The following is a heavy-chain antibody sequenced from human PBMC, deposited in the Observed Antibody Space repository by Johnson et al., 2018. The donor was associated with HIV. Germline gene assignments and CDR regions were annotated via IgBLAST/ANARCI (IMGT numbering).Heavy chain of an antibody. D-gene: IGHD4-17*01. J-gene: IGHJ3*02. CDR2: ISSSGGTI. Sequence: QEKLVESGGGLVKPGGSLRLSCAASRFTFSDYYMSWIRQTPGKGLEWVSYISSSGGTIYYADSVKGRFSISRDNSKNTLYLQMNSLRAEDTAVYYCAREGTVSYGGAFDIWGQGTMVTVSS. V-gene: IGHV3-11*01. CDR1: RFTFSDYY. CDR3: AREGTVSYGGAFDI.